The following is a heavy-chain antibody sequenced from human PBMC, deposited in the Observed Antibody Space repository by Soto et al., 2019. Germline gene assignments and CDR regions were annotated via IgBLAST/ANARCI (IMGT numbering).Heavy chain of an antibody. D-gene: IGHD6-13*01. V-gene: IGHV4-61*01. CDR2: IISSGST. Sequence: SETLSLTCTVSGGSVSSGSYCWTWIRQSPGKGLEWMGYIISSGSTDYNPPLKSRVTISVDSSKNEFSLKLRSVTAADTAVYYCARQRIAAAQYYFDYWGQGMLVTVSS. CDR1: GGSVSSGSYC. CDR3: ARQRIAAAQYYFDY. J-gene: IGHJ4*02.